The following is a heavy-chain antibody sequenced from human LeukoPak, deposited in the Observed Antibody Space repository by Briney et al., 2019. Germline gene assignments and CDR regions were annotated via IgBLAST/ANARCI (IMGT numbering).Heavy chain of an antibody. J-gene: IGHJ3*02. V-gene: IGHV3-74*01. CDR3: ATDLSGVGAFDI. CDR2: INSDGSST. D-gene: IGHD3-3*01. Sequence: GSLRLSCAASGFTFSNYWMHWVRQAPGQGLVWVSRINSDGSSTNYADSVKGRITISRDNAKNRLYLQMSSLRAEDTAVYYCATDLSGVGAFDIWGQGTMVTVSS. CDR1: GFTFSNYW.